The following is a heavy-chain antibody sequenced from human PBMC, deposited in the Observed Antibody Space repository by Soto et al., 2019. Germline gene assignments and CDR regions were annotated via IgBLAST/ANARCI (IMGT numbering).Heavy chain of an antibody. D-gene: IGHD1-26*01. CDR1: GYTFTSYD. CDR2: MNPNSGNT. J-gene: IGHJ4*02. Sequence: QVQLVQSWAEVKKPGASVKVSCKASGYTFTSYDINWVRQATGQGLEWMGWMNPNSGNTGYAQKCQGRVPMTRNTSTCTADMELSSLRSEDTAVYYCARERSGSSDYWGQGTLVTVSS. CDR3: ARERSGSSDY. V-gene: IGHV1-8*01.